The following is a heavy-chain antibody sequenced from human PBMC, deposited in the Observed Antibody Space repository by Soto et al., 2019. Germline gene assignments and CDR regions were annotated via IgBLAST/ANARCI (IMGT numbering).Heavy chain of an antibody. CDR2: ISAYNGNT. CDR1: GYTFTSYG. CDR3: ATLRFLAWAPET. J-gene: IGHJ5*02. D-gene: IGHD3-3*01. Sequence: ASVKVSCKASGYTFTSYGISWVRQAPGQGLEWMGWISAYNGNTNYAQKLQGRVTMTTDTSTSTAYMELRSLRSDDTAVYYCATLRFLAWAPETCGQGTLLTVSS. V-gene: IGHV1-18*04.